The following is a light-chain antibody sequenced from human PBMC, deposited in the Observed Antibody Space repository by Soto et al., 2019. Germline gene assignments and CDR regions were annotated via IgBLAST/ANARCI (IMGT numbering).Light chain of an antibody. CDR2: KAS. CDR1: QTISSW. J-gene: IGKJ1*01. V-gene: IGKV1-5*03. CDR3: QHYNSYSEA. Sequence: DIQMTQSPSTLSGSVGDRVTITCRACQTISSWLAWYQQKPGKAPKLLIYKASTLKSGVPSRFSGSGSGIEFTLTISSLQPDDVATYHCQHYNSYSEAFGQVTKVELK.